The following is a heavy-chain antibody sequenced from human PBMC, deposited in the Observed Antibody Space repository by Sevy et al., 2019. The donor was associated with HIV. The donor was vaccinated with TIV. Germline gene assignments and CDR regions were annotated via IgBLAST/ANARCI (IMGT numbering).Heavy chain of an antibody. Sequence: GGSLRLSCTASGFTFSSYAMNWVRQAPGKGLEWVSTIFRSGDVTYYADSVKGRFTISRDNSRKALYLQMNSLRAEDTAVYYCAGARYDSSGSFDAFDIWGQGTMVTVSS. V-gene: IGHV3-23*01. CDR1: GFTFSSYA. CDR2: IFRSGDVT. J-gene: IGHJ3*02. D-gene: IGHD3-22*01. CDR3: AGARYDSSGSFDAFDI.